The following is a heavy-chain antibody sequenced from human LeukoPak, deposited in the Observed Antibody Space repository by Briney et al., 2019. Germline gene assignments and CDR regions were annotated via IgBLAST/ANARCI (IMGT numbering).Heavy chain of an antibody. Sequence: SETLSLTCAVYGGSFSGYYWSWIRQPPGKGLEWIGEINQSGSTNCAPSLKSRVSMSIDTSKSQFSLNLRSVTAADTAVYYCARYVPVKTGTTRASFDYWGQGALVTVSS. CDR1: GGSFSGYY. CDR2: INQSGST. J-gene: IGHJ4*02. D-gene: IGHD1-1*01. CDR3: ARYVPVKTGTTRASFDY. V-gene: IGHV4-34*01.